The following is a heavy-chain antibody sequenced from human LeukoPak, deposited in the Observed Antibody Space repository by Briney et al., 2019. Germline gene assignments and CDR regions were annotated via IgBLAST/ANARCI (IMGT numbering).Heavy chain of an antibody. J-gene: IGHJ4*02. V-gene: IGHV3-23*01. CDR1: GLTFSSYA. D-gene: IGHD5-12*01. CDR3: AKDGREWPRSLDY. CDR2: ISSSGDST. Sequence: PGGSLRLSCAASGLTFSSYAMSWVRQAPGKGLEWVSGISSSGDSTFYADSVKGRFTISRDNSKNTLYLQMNSLRAEDTAVYYCAKDGREWPRSLDYWGQGTLVTVSS.